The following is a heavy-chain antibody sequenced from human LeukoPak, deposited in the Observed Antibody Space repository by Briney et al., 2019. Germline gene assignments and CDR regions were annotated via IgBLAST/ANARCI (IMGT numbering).Heavy chain of an antibody. CDR3: AKDFSFNVVLPSAIYFDY. V-gene: IGHV3-23*01. D-gene: IGHD2-2*01. J-gene: IGHJ4*02. Sequence: SGGSLRLSCAASGFTFNNYAMSWVRQAPGKGLEWVSGISGSGGNTYYADSVKGRFTISRDNSKNTLSLQMNSLRAEGTAVYYCAKDFSFNVVLPSAIYFDYWGQGTLVTVSS. CDR2: ISGSGGNT. CDR1: GFTFNNYA.